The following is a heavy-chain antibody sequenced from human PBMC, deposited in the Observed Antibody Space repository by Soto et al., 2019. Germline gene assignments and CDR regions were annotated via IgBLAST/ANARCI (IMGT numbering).Heavy chain of an antibody. CDR3: ARSAIATHCFFDL. J-gene: IGHJ2*01. CDR2: IYYTGYT. CDR1: GGPISSSSYY. V-gene: IGHV4-39*01. Sequence: TSETLSLTCSVSGGPISSSSYYWGWIRQAPGKGLEWLATIYYTGYTYHNPSLKSHVTISVDTSKDQFSLELTSVTAADTALYYCARSAIATHCFFDLWGRGTRVTVSS. D-gene: IGHD5-18*01.